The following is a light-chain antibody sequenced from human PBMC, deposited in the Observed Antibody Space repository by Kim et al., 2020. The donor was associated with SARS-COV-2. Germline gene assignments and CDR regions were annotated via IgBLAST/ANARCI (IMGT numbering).Light chain of an antibody. CDR2: GAS. CDR1: HDIMND. CDR3: LQHSTYPIT. V-gene: IGKV1-17*01. Sequence: ASVGDRVTITCRASHDIMNDLGWYQQNPGRAPKRLIYGASSLQSGVPSRFSGSGSGTEFTLTISSVQPEDFATYFCLQHSTYPITFGQGTRLEIK. J-gene: IGKJ5*01.